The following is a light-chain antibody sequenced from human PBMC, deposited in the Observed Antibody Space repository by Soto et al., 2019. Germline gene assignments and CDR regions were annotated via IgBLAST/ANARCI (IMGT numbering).Light chain of an antibody. Sequence: IVFASFPTTLSFSPRERPTLYSQVSQGVSSYLAWYQQKPGQDPRLLIYDAANRATGIPARFSGSGSGTDFTLTISSLEPEDFAVYYCQQRSNWPPITFGQGTRLEIK. CDR3: QQRSNWPPIT. CDR1: QGVSSY. V-gene: IGKV3-11*01. J-gene: IGKJ5*01. CDR2: DAA.